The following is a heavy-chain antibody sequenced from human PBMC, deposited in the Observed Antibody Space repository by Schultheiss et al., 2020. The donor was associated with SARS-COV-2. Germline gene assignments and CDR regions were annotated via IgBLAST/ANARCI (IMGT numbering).Heavy chain of an antibody. D-gene: IGHD3-3*02. CDR2: IYYSGST. J-gene: IGHJ4*02. CDR3: ALAESSYYFDY. CDR1: GGSISSSSYY. Sequence: SETLSLTCTVSGGSISSSSYYWGWIRQPPGKGLEWIGSIYYSGSTYYNPSLKSRVTISVDTSKNQFSLKLSSVTAADTAVYYCALAESSYYFDYWGQGTLVTVSS. V-gene: IGHV4-39*01.